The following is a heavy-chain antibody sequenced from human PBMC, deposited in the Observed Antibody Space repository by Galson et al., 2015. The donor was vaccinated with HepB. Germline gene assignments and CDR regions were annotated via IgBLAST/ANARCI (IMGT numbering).Heavy chain of an antibody. V-gene: IGHV3-30*09. Sequence: SLRLSCAASGFTFSSYNMHWVRQAPGKGLEWVAVISYDGNKKYYGDSGKGRFAISRDNSGNTLSLQMNSLRVEDTAVYYCARVGLDHSDAWSLQHWGQGTLVTASS. CDR1: GFTFSSYN. CDR3: ARVGLDHSDAWSLQH. D-gene: IGHD2-8*02. CDR2: ISYDGNKK. J-gene: IGHJ1*01.